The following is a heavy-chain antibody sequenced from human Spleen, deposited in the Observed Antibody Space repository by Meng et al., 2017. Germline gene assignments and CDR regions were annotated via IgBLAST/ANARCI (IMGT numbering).Heavy chain of an antibody. V-gene: IGHV1-18*01. CDR3: ARDEDISAAGYLFGDY. CDR2: ISAYNGNT. Sequence: QVQLVQFGAGVKKPGASVKVSCKGSGYTFTSYGISWVRQAPGQGLEWMGWISAYNGNTNYAQKLQGRVSMTRDTSISTAYVELSGLTSDDTAIYYCARDEDISAAGYLFGDYWGHETLVTVSS. CDR1: GYTFTSYG. J-gene: IGHJ4*01. D-gene: IGHD6-13*01.